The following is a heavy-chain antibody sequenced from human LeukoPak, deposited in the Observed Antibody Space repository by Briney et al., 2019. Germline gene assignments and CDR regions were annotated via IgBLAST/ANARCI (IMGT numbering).Heavy chain of an antibody. CDR1: GFTFSNYN. CDR3: ARDFAREFTIDY. J-gene: IGHJ4*02. D-gene: IGHD3-10*01. CDR2: ISSSSNII. V-gene: IGHV3-48*01. Sequence: GGSLRLSRAASGFTFSNYNMNWVRQPPGKGLQWVSYISSSSNIIYYADSVKGRFTISRDNAKNSLFLQMNSLRAEDTAVYYCARDFAREFTIDYWGQGTLVTVSS.